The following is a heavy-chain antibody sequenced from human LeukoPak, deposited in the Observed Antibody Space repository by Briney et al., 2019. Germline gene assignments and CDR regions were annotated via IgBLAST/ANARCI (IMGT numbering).Heavy chain of an antibody. V-gene: IGHV4-59*01. Sequence: SETLSLTCTVSGGSISSYYWSWIRQPPGKGLEWIGDIYYSGSTNYNPSLKSRVTISVDTSKNQFSLKLSSVTAADTAVYYCARDYGDYGWFDPWGQGTLVTVSS. D-gene: IGHD4-17*01. CDR3: ARDYGDYGWFDP. J-gene: IGHJ5*02. CDR1: GGSISSYY. CDR2: IYYSGST.